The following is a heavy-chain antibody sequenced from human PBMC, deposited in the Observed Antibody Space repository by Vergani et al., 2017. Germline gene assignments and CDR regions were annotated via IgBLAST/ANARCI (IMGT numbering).Heavy chain of an antibody. J-gene: IGHJ6*03. CDR1: GYIFTDYY. Sequence: QVQLVRSGSEVKKPGASMKVSCKASGYIFTDYYIHWVRQAPGQGPEWMGWIDTKSGDTSYAQQFQGRVTMTRVPSLRSAYMDLGRLTSDDSAVYYCVRRTDGCRGAVCYSAPVYMDVWGEGTTVTVSS. CDR2: IDTKSGDT. CDR3: VRRTDGCRGAVCYSAPVYMDV. V-gene: IGHV1-2*02. D-gene: IGHD2-21*01.